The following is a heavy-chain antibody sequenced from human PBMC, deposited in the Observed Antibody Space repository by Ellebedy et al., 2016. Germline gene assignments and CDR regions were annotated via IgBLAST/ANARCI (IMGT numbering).Heavy chain of an antibody. CDR3: ARDQSRGFDY. CDR1: GLTFSSQW. J-gene: IGHJ4*02. Sequence: GGSLRLXXAASGLTFSSQWMHWVRQAPGKGLEWVSRIISDGSDTKYSDSVKGRFTISRDDARNTLYLQMNTLRAEDTAVYYCARDQSRGFDYWGQGTLVTVSS. D-gene: IGHD3-10*01. V-gene: IGHV3-74*01. CDR2: IISDGSDT.